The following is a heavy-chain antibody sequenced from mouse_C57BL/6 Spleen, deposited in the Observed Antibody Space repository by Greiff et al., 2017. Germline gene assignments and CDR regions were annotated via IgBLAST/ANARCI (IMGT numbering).Heavy chain of an antibody. CDR1: GYTFTDYE. V-gene: IGHV1-15*01. D-gene: IGHD3-1*01. CDR2: IDPETGGT. Sequence: VQLQQSGAELVRPGASVTLSCKASGYTFTDYEMHWVKQTPVHGLAWIGAIDPETGGTAYNQKFKGKAILTADKSSSTAYMELRSRTSEDSAVYYCTRTRGFAYWGQGTLVTVSA. J-gene: IGHJ3*01. CDR3: TRTRGFAY.